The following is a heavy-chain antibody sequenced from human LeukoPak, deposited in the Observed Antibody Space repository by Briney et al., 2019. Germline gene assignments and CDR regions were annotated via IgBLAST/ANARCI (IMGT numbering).Heavy chain of an antibody. J-gene: IGHJ5*02. CDR3: ARGGRAVATRGWFDP. V-gene: IGHV4-59*08. D-gene: IGHD6-19*01. CDR1: GGSISSYY. CDR2: IYYSGST. Sequence: IPSQTLSLTCTVSGGSISSYYWSWIRQPPGKGLEWIGYIYYSGSTDYNPSLKSRVTISVDTSENQLSLKVSSVTAADTAVYHCARGGRAVATRGWFDPWGQGTLVTVSS.